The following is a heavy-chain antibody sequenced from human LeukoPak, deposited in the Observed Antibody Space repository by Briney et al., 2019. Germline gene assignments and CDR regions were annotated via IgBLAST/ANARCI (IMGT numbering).Heavy chain of an antibody. J-gene: IGHJ4*02. D-gene: IGHD1-26*01. CDR1: GDSIDSSTYF. CDR3: ARRGVGASPFDF. V-gene: IGHV4-39*01. Sequence: PSETLSLTCTVSGDSIDSSTYFWGWIRQSPGKGLEWIATIYHSGDTFYTPSLQSRVIISVDIIKNRFSLKVNSVTAADTAVYYCARRGVGASPFDFWGQGTLVTVS. CDR2: IYHSGDT.